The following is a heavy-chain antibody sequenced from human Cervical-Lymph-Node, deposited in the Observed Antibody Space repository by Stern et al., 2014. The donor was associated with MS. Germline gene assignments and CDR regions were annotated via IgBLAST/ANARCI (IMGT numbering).Heavy chain of an antibody. CDR1: GGTLIKHG. CDR2: FIPIFGPT. J-gene: IGHJ6*02. V-gene: IGHV1-69*01. CDR3: ARDNDDNGMDV. Sequence: QVQLVQSGAEVKKPGSSVKVSCKASGGTLIKHGISWVRQAPGQGLEWMGRFIPIFGPTDYAQKFQGRVTISADESASTAYMELSSLRSEDTAVYYCARDNDDNGMDVWGQGTTVIVSS. D-gene: IGHD2-8*01.